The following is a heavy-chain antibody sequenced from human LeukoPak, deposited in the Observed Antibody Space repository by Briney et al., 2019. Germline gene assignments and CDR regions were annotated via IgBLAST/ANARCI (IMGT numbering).Heavy chain of an antibody. J-gene: IGHJ4*02. CDR3: AREVYSSSWSYYFDY. CDR1: GFTFSTYS. CDR2: ISSSSSYI. Sequence: GSLRLSCAASGFTFSTYSMNWVRQAPGKGLEWVSSISSSSSYIYYADSVKGRFTISRDNAKNSLYLQMNSLRAEDTAVYYCAREVYSSSWSYYFDYWGQGTLVTVSS. D-gene: IGHD6-13*01. V-gene: IGHV3-21*01.